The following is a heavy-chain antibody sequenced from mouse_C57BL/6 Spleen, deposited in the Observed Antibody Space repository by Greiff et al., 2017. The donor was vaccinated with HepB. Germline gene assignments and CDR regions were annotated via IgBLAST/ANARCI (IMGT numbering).Heavy chain of an antibody. CDR1: GYTFTDYE. CDR3: TPGGYYNFDY. D-gene: IGHD2-3*01. V-gene: IGHV1-15*01. CDR2: IDTETGGT. Sequence: QVHVKQSGAELVRPGASVTLSCKASGYTFTDYEMHWVKQTPVHGLEWIGAIDTETGGTAYNQKFKGKAILTADKSSSTAYMELRSLTSEDSAVYDCTPGGYYNFDYWGQGTTLTVSS. J-gene: IGHJ2*01.